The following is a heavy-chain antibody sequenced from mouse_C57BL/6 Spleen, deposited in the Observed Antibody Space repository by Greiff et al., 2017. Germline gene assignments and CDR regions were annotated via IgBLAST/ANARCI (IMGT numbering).Heavy chain of an antibody. D-gene: IGHD1-1*01. V-gene: IGHV5-6*01. CDR2: ISSGGSYT. J-gene: IGHJ2*01. CDR1: GFTFSSYG. Sequence: DVQLVESGGDLVKPGGSLKLSCAASGFTFSSYGMSWVRQTPDKRLEWVATISSGGSYTYYPDSVKGRFTISRDNAKNTLYLQMSSLKSEDTAMYYCARQGYGSSFYFDYWGQGTTLTVSS. CDR3: ARQGYGSSFYFDY.